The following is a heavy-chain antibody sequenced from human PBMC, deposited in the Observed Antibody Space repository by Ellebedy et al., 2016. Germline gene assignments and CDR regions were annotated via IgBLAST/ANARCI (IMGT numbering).Heavy chain of an antibody. Sequence: ASVKVSCKASGGTFSSYAISWVRQAPGQGLEWMGIINPSGGSTSYAQKFQGRVTMTRDTSTSTVYMELSSLRSEDTAVYYCARSQFRVPAAMGDAFDIWGQGTMVTVSS. V-gene: IGHV1-46*01. CDR3: ARSQFRVPAAMGDAFDI. CDR2: INPSGGST. J-gene: IGHJ3*02. D-gene: IGHD2-2*01. CDR1: GGTFSSYA.